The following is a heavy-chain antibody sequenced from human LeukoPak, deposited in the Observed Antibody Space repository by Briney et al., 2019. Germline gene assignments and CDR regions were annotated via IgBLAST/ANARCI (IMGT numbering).Heavy chain of an antibody. Sequence: GGSLRLSCAASGFSFSTYWMSWVRQAPGKGLEWVAAINQDGSDKYYVDSVKGRFTISRDNAKNTLYLQMNSLRAEDTAVYYCAREYYGDYYYWGQGTLVPVSS. CDR3: AREYYGDYYY. V-gene: IGHV3-7*01. CDR2: INQDGSDK. D-gene: IGHD4-17*01. CDR1: GFSFSTYW. J-gene: IGHJ4*02.